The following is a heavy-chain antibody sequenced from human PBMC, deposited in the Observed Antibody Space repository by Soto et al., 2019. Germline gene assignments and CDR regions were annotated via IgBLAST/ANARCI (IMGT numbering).Heavy chain of an antibody. D-gene: IGHD2-8*01. Sequence: QVQLVQSGAEVKKPGSSVKVSCEASGGTFSGHAISWVRQAPGQGPEWMGGLIPLFGTTQHAQNFQGRLTITADKSTSTVYMELTSLRFDDTAIYYCARGPNGGYRFDSWGQGTLVTVSS. V-gene: IGHV1-69*06. J-gene: IGHJ4*02. CDR2: LIPLFGTT. CDR1: GGTFSGHA. CDR3: ARGPNGGYRFDS.